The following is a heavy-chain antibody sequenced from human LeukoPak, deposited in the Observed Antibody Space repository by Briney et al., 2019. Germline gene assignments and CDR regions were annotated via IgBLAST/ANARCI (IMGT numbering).Heavy chain of an antibody. V-gene: IGHV2-5*02. CDR2: IYWDDDK. Sequence: ESGPTLVNPTQTLTLTRTFSGFSLSTSGVGVGWIRQPPGKALEWLALIYWDDDKRYSPSLKSRLTITKDTSKNQVVLTMTNMDPVDTATYYCAHRRGRYCSGGSCYRFGFDPWGQGTLVTVSS. D-gene: IGHD2-15*01. J-gene: IGHJ5*02. CDR3: AHRRGRYCSGGSCYRFGFDP. CDR1: GFSLSTSGVG.